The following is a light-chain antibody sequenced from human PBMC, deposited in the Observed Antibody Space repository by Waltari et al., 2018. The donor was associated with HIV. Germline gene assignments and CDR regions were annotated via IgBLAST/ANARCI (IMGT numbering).Light chain of an antibody. CDR2: EDN. Sequence: NFMLTQPPSVSESPGKTVTISCTRSSGSIASNYVQCYQQRPGSSPTTVIYEDNQRPSGVPDRFSGSIDSSSNSASLTISGLKTEDEADYYCQSYDSSNPVVFGGGTKLTVL. J-gene: IGLJ2*01. V-gene: IGLV6-57*01. CDR1: SGSIASNY. CDR3: QSYDSSNPVV.